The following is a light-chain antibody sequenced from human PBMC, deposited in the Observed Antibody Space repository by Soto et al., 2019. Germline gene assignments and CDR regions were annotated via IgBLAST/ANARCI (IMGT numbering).Light chain of an antibody. J-gene: IGKJ4*01. CDR2: GAS. CDR3: QEGSTLLT. CDR1: QSVSTY. V-gene: IGKV1-39*01. Sequence: DIQITQSPSSLSTSVGDGVTITCRTSQSVSTYLNWYQQRPGKAPKLLIYGASSLQSGVPSRFSGSGSGTHFTLTISSLQPEDFATYYCQEGSTLLTFGGGTKVDIK.